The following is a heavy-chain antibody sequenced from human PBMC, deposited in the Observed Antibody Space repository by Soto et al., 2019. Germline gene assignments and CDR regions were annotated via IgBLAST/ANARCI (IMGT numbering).Heavy chain of an antibody. Sequence: QVQLWESGPGLVRPSETLSLTCTVSGGSVNSPNFYWSWIRQSPGKGLEWIGYILYNGSTSYNPSXKXXVPMSIDTAKNHFSLNQRSVTVADTAVYSCARESRRWDLLGWGQGTLVTVSS. CDR3: ARESRRWDLLG. CDR1: GGSVNSPNFY. D-gene: IGHD1-26*01. V-gene: IGHV4-61*01. CDR2: ILYNGST. J-gene: IGHJ4*02.